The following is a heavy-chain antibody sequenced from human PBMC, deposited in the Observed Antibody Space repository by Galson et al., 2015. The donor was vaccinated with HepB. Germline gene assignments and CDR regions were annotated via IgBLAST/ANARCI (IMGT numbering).Heavy chain of an antibody. CDR2: ISGSGGST. Sequence: SAISGSGGSTYYADSVKGRFTISRDNSKNTLYLQMNSLRAEDTAVYYCAKGRYSGYDPLFDYWGQGTLVTVSS. CDR3: AKGRYSGYDPLFDY. J-gene: IGHJ4*02. D-gene: IGHD5-12*01. V-gene: IGHV3-23*01.